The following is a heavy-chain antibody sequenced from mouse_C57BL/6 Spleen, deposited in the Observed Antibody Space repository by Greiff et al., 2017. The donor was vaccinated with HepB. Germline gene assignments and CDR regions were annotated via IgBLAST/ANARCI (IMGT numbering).Heavy chain of an antibody. CDR2: ISSGGSYT. D-gene: IGHD2-5*01. J-gene: IGHJ3*01. CDR1: GFTFSSYG. V-gene: IGHV5-6*01. CDR3: ARQEDYSNPFAY. Sequence: EVKLMESGGDLVKPGGSLKLSCAASGFTFSSYGMSWVRQTPDKRLEWVATISSGGSYTYYPDSVKGRFTLSRDNAKNTLYLQMSSLKSEDTAMYYCARQEDYSNPFAYWGQGTLVTVSA.